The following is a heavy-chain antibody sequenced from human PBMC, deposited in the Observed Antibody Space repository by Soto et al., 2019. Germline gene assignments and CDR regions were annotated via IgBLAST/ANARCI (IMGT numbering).Heavy chain of an antibody. CDR2: IYYSGST. D-gene: IGHD3-10*01. CDR1: GGSFSGYY. Sequence: PSETLSLTCAVYGGSFSGYYWSWIRQPPGKGLEWIGYIYYSGSTYYNPSLKSRVTISVDTSKNQFSLKLSSVTAADTAVYYCAREVLLWFGESPGWFDPWGQGTLVTVSS. J-gene: IGHJ5*02. CDR3: AREVLLWFGESPGWFDP. V-gene: IGHV4-30-4*08.